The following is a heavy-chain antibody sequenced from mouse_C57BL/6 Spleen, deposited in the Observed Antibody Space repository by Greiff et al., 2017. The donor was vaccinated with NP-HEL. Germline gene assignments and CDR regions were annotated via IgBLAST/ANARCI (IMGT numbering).Heavy chain of an antibody. CDR1: GYTFTNYW. CDR3: ARAGYYDYDYAMDY. J-gene: IGHJ4*01. Sequence: VQLQQSGAELVRPGTSVKMSCKASGYTFTNYWIGWAKQRPGHGLEWIGDIYPGGGYTNYNEKFKGKATLTADKSSSTAYMQFSSLTSEDSAIYYCARAGYYDYDYAMDYWGQGTSVTVSS. V-gene: IGHV1-63*01. CDR2: IYPGGGYT. D-gene: IGHD2-4*01.